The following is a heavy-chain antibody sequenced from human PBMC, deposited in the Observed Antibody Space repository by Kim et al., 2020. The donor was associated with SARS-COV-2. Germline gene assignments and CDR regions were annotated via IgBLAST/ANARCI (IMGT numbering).Heavy chain of an antibody. CDR3: AKGGDRGAFYVVDY. D-gene: IGHD3-10*02. V-gene: IGHV3-9*01. J-gene: IGHJ4*02. CDR1: GFTFDDYA. Sequence: GGSLRLSCAASGFTFDDYAMHWVRQAPGKGLEWVSGISWNSGSIGYADSVKGRFTISRDNAKNSLYLQMNSLRAEDTALYYCAKGGDRGAFYVVDYWGQGTLVTVSS. CDR2: ISWNSGSI.